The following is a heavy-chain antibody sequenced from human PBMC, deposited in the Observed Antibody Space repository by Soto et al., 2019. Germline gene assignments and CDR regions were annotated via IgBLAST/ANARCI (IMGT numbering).Heavy chain of an antibody. V-gene: IGHV3-30-3*01. D-gene: IGHD3-22*01. CDR2: ISYDGSNK. Sequence: PGGSLRLSCAASGFTFSSYWMSWVRQAPGKGLEWVAVISYDGSNKYYADSVKGRFTISRDNSKNTLYLQMNSLRAEDTAVYYCARAGGVVVITTALDIWGQGTMVTVSS. J-gene: IGHJ3*02. CDR3: ARAGGVVVITTALDI. CDR1: GFTFSSYW.